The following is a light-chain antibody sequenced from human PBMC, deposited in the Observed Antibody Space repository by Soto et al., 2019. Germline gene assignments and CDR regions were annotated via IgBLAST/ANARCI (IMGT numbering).Light chain of an antibody. CDR3: QQVKSFLPLT. CDR2: AAS. CDR1: QDISSH. V-gene: IGKV1-9*01. J-gene: IGKJ4*01. Sequence: IQLTQYPSSLSASVGDSVTITCRASQDISSHLAWYQQKPGKAPKVLIYAASTLESGIPSRFSGSGSGTDFTLTISSLQAEDFATYYCQQVKSFLPLTFGGGTKVEIK.